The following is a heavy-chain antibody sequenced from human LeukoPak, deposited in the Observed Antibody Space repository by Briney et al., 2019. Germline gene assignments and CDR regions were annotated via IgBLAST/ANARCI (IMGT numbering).Heavy chain of an antibody. CDR1: GGSISSYY. CDR3: ARSYSSSDHYYYYGMDV. Sequence: TETLSLTCTVSGGSISSYYWNWIRQPPGKGLEWIGYINYIRTTDYNPSLKSRVTISLDTSKNRFSLKLSSVTAADTAMYYCARSYSSSDHYYYYGMDVWGQGTTVTVSS. V-gene: IGHV4-59*08. J-gene: IGHJ6*02. D-gene: IGHD6-13*01. CDR2: INYIRTT.